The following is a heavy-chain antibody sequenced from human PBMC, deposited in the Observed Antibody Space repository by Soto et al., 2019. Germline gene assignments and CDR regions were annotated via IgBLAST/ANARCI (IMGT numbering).Heavy chain of an antibody. CDR1: RYTLTELS. Sequence: GASVKVSCKVSRYTLTELSMHWVRQAPGKGLEWMGGFDPEDGETIYAQKFQGRVTMTEDTSTDTAYMELSSLRSEDTAVYYCATSGVIVLIVPYIPPYGMDVWGQGTTVTVSS. V-gene: IGHV1-24*01. CDR3: ATSGVIVLIVPYIPPYGMDV. CDR2: FDPEDGET. D-gene: IGHD2-8*01. J-gene: IGHJ6*02.